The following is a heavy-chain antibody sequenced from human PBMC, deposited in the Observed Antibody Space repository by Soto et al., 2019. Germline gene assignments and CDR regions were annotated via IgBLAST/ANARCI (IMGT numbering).Heavy chain of an antibody. CDR3: GGASYVSTTHYTKYFLDSYNYNWAV. D-gene: IGHD3-22*01. V-gene: IGHV4-31*03. CDR2: IYYSGST. CDR1: GGSISSGGYY. J-gene: IGHJ6*03. Sequence: SETLSLTCTVSGGSISSGGYYWSWIRQHPGKGLEWIGYIYYSGSTYYNPSLKSRVTISVDTSKNQFSLKLSSVTAADTAVYYGGGASYVSTTHYTKYFLDSYNYNWAVWRKGTT.